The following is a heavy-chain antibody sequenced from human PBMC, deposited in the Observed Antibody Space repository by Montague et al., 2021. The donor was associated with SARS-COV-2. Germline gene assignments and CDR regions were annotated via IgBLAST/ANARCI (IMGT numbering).Heavy chain of an antibody. CDR3: AGVEGGGGIDY. CDR1: GGSISSYY. V-gene: IGHV4-59*07. Sequence: SDTLSLTCTVSGGSISSYYWSWIRQPPGKGLEWIGYIYYSGSTNYNPSLKSRVTISVDTSKNQFSLKLSSVTAADAAVYYCAGVEGGGGIDYWGQGTLVTVSS. D-gene: IGHD2-21*01. CDR2: IYYSGST. J-gene: IGHJ4*02.